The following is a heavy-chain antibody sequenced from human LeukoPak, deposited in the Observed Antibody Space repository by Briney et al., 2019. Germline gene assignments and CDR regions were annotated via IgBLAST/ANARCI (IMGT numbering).Heavy chain of an antibody. CDR3: ARDLGGLNDYGGN. CDR1: GGTFSSYA. D-gene: IGHD4-23*01. Sequence: ASVKVSCKASGGTFSSYAISWVRQAPGQGLEWMGRIIPILGIANYAQKFQGRVTITADKSTSTAYMELSSLRSEDTAVYYCARDLGGLNDYGGNWGQGTLVTVSS. J-gene: IGHJ4*02. V-gene: IGHV1-69*04. CDR2: IIPILGIA.